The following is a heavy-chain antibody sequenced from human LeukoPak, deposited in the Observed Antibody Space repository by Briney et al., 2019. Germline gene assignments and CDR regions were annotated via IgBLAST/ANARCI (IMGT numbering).Heavy chain of an antibody. V-gene: IGHV3-7*01. D-gene: IGHD6-6*01. CDR2: MKEDGSEK. Sequence: GESLRLSCAASGFTFSSYWMTWVRQAPGKGLEWVACMKEDGSEKYYVDSVKGRFTVSRDNSENMQFLQMNALRPEDTAVYYCARDGAARLLRYYYYMDVWGKGTTVTVS. J-gene: IGHJ6*03. CDR3: ARDGAARLLRYYYYMDV. CDR1: GFTFSSYW.